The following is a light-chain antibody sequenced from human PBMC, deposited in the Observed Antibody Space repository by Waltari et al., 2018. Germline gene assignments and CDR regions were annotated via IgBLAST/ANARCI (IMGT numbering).Light chain of an antibody. V-gene: IGKV4-1*01. Sequence: DIVMTQSPDSLAVSLGERATINCKSSQSVLSSSNNKNYLGWYQQKPGRPPKLLISWASTRESGVPDRFGGSGSGTDFTLTISSLQAEDVAVYYCQQCYTSPYTFGQGTKLEIK. CDR3: QQCYTSPYT. J-gene: IGKJ2*01. CDR2: WAS. CDR1: QSVLSSSNNKNY.